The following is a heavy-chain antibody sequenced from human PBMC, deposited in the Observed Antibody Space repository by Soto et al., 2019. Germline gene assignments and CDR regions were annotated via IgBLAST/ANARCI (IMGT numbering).Heavy chain of an antibody. CDR1: GYTFTGYY. J-gene: IGHJ6*02. D-gene: IGHD2-21*01. CDR3: ARPSYPLWYYYGMDV. CDR2: INPNSGGT. Sequence: VASVKVSCKASGYTFTGYYMHWVRQAPGQGLEWMGWINPNSGGTNYAQKFQGRVTMTRDTSISTAYMELSRLRSDDTAVYYCARPSYPLWYYYGMDVWGQGTTVTVSS. V-gene: IGHV1-2*02.